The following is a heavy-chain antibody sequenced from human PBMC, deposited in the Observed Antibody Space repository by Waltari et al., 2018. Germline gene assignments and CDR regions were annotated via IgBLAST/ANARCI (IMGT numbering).Heavy chain of an antibody. D-gene: IGHD6-19*01. V-gene: IGHV3-7*03. CDR3: AASTAWYGTYFDY. J-gene: IGHJ4*02. CDR1: GFAFSTIW. CDR2: IKEDGSEI. Sequence: DVRLVESGGGLVQPGGSLRLPCSTSGFAFSTIWMSWVGQAPGKGLEWVANIKEDGSEIYYVDSVKGRFTLSRDNTKNSLFLQMNSLKPDDTAVYYCAASTAWYGTYFDYWGQGSLVTVFS.